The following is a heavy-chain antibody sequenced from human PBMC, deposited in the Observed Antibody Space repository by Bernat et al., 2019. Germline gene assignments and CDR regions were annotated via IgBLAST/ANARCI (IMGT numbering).Heavy chain of an antibody. V-gene: IGHV4-31*03. Sequence: QVQLQESGPGLVKASQTLSLICSVSGGSISSGGYYWSWIRQHPGKGLEWIGYIHYRGDTNYNPSLKSRVTISVDTSETHFSLKLRSVTPADTAVYHCARNVRPNRGYQYFELWGRGTLVIVSS. CDR3: ARNVRPNRGYQYFEL. CDR1: GGSISSGGYY. CDR2: IHYRGDT. J-gene: IGHJ2*01. D-gene: IGHD7-27*01.